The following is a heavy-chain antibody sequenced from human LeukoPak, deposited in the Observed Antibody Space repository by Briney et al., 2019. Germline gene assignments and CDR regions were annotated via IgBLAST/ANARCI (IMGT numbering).Heavy chain of an antibody. J-gene: IGHJ4*02. V-gene: IGHV1-69*13. CDR3: ARNVDTAMYFDY. D-gene: IGHD5-18*01. CDR1: GYTFTSYD. Sequence: GASVKVSCKASGYTFTSYDTNWVRQAPGQGLEWMGWIIPIFGTANYAQKFQGRVTITADESTSTAYMELSSLRSEDTAVYYCARNVDTAMYFDYWGQGTLVTVSS. CDR2: IIPIFGTA.